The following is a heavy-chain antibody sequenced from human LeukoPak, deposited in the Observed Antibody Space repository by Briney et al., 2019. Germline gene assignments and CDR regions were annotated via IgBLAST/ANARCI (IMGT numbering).Heavy chain of an antibody. CDR1: GGSISSASSY. CDR2: NYQSGTF. D-gene: IGHD6-13*01. J-gene: IGHJ5*01. V-gene: IGHV4-30-2*01. Sequence: PSETLSLTCKVSGGSISSASSYWSWIRQPPGKGLEWIGYNYQSGTFSYNPSLKSRVTISLDKSKNHFSLKLTSVTAADTAVYYCARGASFTNSWSEVVVWFDSWGQGTLVTVSS. CDR3: ARGASFTNSWSEVVVWFDS.